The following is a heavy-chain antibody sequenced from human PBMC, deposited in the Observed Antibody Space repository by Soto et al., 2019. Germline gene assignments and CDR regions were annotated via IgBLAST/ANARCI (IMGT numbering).Heavy chain of an antibody. J-gene: IGHJ4*01. Sequence: WTWLRQSPTNGLEWIGYFHFSGSTKYNPSLESRLTISADTSKNQISLTLSSVTAADTAVYYCARASGYSYGYDDFFDNWGQGTLANASS. V-gene: IGHV4-59*01. D-gene: IGHD5-18*01. CDR2: FHFSGST. CDR3: ARASGYSYGYDDFFDN.